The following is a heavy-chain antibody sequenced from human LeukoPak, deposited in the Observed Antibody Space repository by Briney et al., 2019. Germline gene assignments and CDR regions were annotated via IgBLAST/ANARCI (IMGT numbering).Heavy chain of an antibody. CDR1: GFTFSGSA. D-gene: IGHD3-9*01. J-gene: IGHJ4*02. V-gene: IGHV3-73*01. CDR3: RYYDILTGSYQPDY. Sequence: GGSLRLSCAASGFTFSGSAMHWVRQASGKGLEWVGRIRSKANNYATAYAASVKGRFTISRDDSKNTAYLQMNSLKTEDTAVCYCRYYDILTGSYQPDYWGQGTLVTVSS. CDR2: IRSKANNYAT.